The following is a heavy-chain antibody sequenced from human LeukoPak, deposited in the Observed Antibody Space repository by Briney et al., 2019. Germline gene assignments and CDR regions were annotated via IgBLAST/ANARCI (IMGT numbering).Heavy chain of an antibody. D-gene: IGHD2-15*01. CDR1: GFIFNRNA. Sequence: GGSLRLSCAASGFIFNRNAMNWVRQAPGKGLEWVSAISGSGGSTYYADSVKGRFTISRDNSKNTLYLQMNSLRAEDTAVYYCAKDRIVVVVAATSGVDYWGQGTLVTVSS. V-gene: IGHV3-23*01. CDR3: AKDRIVVVVAATSGVDY. J-gene: IGHJ4*02. CDR2: ISGSGGST.